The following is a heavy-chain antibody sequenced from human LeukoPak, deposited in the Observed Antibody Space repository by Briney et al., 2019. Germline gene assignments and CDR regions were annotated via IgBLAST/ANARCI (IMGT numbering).Heavy chain of an antibody. CDR2: ISAYNGNT. J-gene: IGHJ4*02. CDR1: GYTFTIYG. CDR3: ARDEEGVALGY. V-gene: IGHV1-18*01. D-gene: IGHD3-3*01. Sequence: ASVTVSFKASGYTFTIYGISWGRQAPGQGLEWMGWISAYNGNTNYAQKLQGRVTVTTDTSTSTAYMELRSLRSDDTAVYYCARDEEGVALGYWGQGTLVTVSS.